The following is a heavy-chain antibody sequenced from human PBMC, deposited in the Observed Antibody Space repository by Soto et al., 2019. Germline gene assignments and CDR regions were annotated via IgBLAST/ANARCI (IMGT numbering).Heavy chain of an antibody. V-gene: IGHV4-59*01. CDR2: IYYSGST. D-gene: IGHD3-3*01. Sequence: SETLSLTCTVSGGSISSYYWSWIRQPPGKGLEWIGYIYYSGSTNYNPSLKSRVTISVDTSKNQFSLKLSSVTAADTAVYYCARAVAYDFWSGYYYFDYWGQGTLVTVSS. CDR1: GGSISSYY. J-gene: IGHJ4*02. CDR3: ARAVAYDFWSGYYYFDY.